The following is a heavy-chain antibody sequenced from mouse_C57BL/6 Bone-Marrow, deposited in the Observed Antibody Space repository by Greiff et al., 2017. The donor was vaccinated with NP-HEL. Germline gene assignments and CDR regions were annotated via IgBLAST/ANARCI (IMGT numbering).Heavy chain of an antibody. J-gene: IGHJ3*01. CDR1: GYTFTSYG. V-gene: IGHV1-81*01. Sequence: VQLQQSGAELARPGASVKLSCKASGYTFTSYGISWVKQRPGQGLEWIGEIYPRSGNTYYNEKFKGKATLTADKSSSTAYMELRSLTSEDSAVYFCARDYGSSSFAYGGQGTLVTVSA. D-gene: IGHD1-1*01. CDR3: ARDYGSSSFAY. CDR2: IYPRSGNT.